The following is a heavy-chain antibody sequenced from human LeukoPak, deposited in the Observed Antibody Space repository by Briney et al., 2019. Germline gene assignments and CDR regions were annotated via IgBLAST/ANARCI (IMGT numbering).Heavy chain of an antibody. CDR1: GFTFSRYW. V-gene: IGHV3-7*01. J-gene: IGHJ4*02. CDR3: ARDNDGKDY. D-gene: IGHD1-1*01. Sequence: GGSLRLSCAASGFTFSRYWMSWARQAPGKGLEWVANINPDGSDKYYVDSVKGRFTISRDNAKNSLFLQMNSLTAEDTAVYYCARDNDGKDYWGQGTLVTVSS. CDR2: INPDGSDK.